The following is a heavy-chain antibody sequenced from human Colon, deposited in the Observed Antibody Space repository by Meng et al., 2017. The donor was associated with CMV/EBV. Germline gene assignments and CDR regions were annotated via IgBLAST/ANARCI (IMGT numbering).Heavy chain of an antibody. CDR2: IRYDGDSK. CDR1: GFTLGYYG. D-gene: IGHD2-21*01. Sequence: LRRSWAASGFTLGYYGMHWVRQAPGKGLEWVAFIRYDGDSKHYGDSVKGRFTISRDNSKNTLFLHMNSLRIEDTAVYYCAKDVGVYDWGQGTLVTVSS. V-gene: IGHV3-30*02. J-gene: IGHJ4*02. CDR3: AKDVGVYD.